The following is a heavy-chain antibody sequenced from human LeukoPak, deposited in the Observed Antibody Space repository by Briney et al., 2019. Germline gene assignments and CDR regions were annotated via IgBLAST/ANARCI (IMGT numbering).Heavy chain of an antibody. CDR2: IYHSGST. CDR3: ARGGFYYDILTGYLT. J-gene: IGHJ5*02. CDR1: GYSISSGYY. D-gene: IGHD3-9*01. V-gene: IGHV4-38-2*01. Sequence: KPSETLSLTCAVSGYSISSGYYWGWIRQPPGKGLEWIGGIYHSGSTYYNPSLKSRVTMSVDTSKNQFSLKLSSVTAADTAVYYCARGGFYYDILTGYLTWGQGTLVTVSS.